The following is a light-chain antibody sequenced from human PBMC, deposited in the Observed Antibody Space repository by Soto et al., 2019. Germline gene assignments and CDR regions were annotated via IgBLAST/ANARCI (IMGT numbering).Light chain of an antibody. CDR1: SPNIGINN. CDR2: SND. CDR3: SACADRLVFV. V-gene: IGLV1-44*01. Sequence: QSVLTQPPSASGTPGQTVTISCSGSSPNIGINNVNWFHHLPGAVPKLLIFSNDKRPSGVPDRFSGSKSGNSASLAISGLQAEDEADYYCSACADRLVFVFGGGTKLTVL. J-gene: IGLJ3*02.